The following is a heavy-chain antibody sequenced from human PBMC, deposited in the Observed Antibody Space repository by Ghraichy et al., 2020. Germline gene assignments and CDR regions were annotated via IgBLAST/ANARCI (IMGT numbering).Heavy chain of an antibody. Sequence: SETLYLTCTVSGDSFTTSYWTWIRQPAGKGLEWIGRISASGSTYQNPSLRSRISMSVDTSKNTFSLRLTSVTAADTAVYYCARDDLVGGGGRNWFHPWGQGRLVTVSS. D-gene: IGHD3-16*01. CDR1: GDSFTTSY. CDR3: ARDDLVGGGGRNWFHP. V-gene: IGHV4-4*07. CDR2: ISASGST. J-gene: IGHJ5*02.